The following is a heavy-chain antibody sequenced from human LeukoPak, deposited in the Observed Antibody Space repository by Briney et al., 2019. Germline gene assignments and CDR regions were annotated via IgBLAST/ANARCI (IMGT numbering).Heavy chain of an antibody. V-gene: IGHV1-8*01. Sequence: ASVKVSCKASGYTFTSYDINWVRQATGQGLEWMGWMNPNSGNTGYAQKFQGRVTMTTDTSISTAYMELSRLRSDDTAMYYCARDLGYDSSGYWYWGQGTLVTVSS. CDR1: GYTFTSYD. CDR3: ARDLGYDSSGYWY. CDR2: MNPNSGNT. J-gene: IGHJ4*02. D-gene: IGHD3-22*01.